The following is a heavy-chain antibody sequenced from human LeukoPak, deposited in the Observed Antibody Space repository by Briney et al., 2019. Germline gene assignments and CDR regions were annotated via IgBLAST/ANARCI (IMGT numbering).Heavy chain of an antibody. CDR3: ARAGGSRGSGWYGAFDI. V-gene: IGHV3-7*01. Sequence: GGCLRLSCAASGFAFSSYWMSWVRQAPGKGLEWVASIKQDGSEKYYVDSMKGRFTISRDNAKNSLYLQMNSLRAEDTAVYYCARAGGSRGSGWYGAFDIWGQGTMVTVSS. J-gene: IGHJ3*02. CDR1: GFAFSSYW. CDR2: IKQDGSEK. D-gene: IGHD6-19*01.